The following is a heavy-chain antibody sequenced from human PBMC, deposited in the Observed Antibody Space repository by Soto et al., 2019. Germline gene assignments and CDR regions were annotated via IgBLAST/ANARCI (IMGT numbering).Heavy chain of an antibody. CDR3: AKPMTTVFFGSFDY. D-gene: IGHD4-17*01. Sequence: QLQLQESGPGLVKPSETLSLTCTVSGGSISSSSYYWGWIRQPPGKGLEWIGSIYYSGSTYYNPSLKSRVTISVDTSKNQFSLKLSSVTAADTAVYYCAKPMTTVFFGSFDYWGQGTLVTVSS. CDR1: GGSISSSSYY. CDR2: IYYSGST. V-gene: IGHV4-39*01. J-gene: IGHJ4*02.